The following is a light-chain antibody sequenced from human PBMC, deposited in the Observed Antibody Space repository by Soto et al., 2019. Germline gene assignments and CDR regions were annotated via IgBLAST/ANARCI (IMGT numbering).Light chain of an antibody. J-gene: IGKJ4*01. CDR2: AAS. CDR3: QKYDSVPLT. Sequence: DIQMTQSPSSLSASVGDRVTITCRASQGINTFVAWYQQKPGEVPKLLIYAASTLQSGVPTRFSGSGFGTDFVLTISSLAPEDVATYYCQKYDSVPLTFGGGTRVEIK. V-gene: IGKV1-27*01. CDR1: QGINTF.